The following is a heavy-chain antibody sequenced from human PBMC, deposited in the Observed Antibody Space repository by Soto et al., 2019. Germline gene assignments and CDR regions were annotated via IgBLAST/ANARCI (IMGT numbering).Heavy chain of an antibody. V-gene: IGHV3-13*01. CDR3: AIEVDGDYDAFDI. CDR2: IGTAGDT. D-gene: IGHD4-17*01. Sequence: EVQLVESGGGLVQPGGSLRLSCAASGFTFSSYDMHWVRQATGKGLEWVSAIGTAGDTYYPGSVKGRFTISRENAKNSLYLQMNSLRAGDTAVYYCAIEVDGDYDAFDIWVQGTMVTVSS. J-gene: IGHJ3*02. CDR1: GFTFSSYD.